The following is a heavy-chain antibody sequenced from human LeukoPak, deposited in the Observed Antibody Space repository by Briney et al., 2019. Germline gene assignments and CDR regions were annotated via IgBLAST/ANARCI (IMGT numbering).Heavy chain of an antibody. J-gene: IGHJ4*01. CDR1: GGSITSSPYH. CDR3: AGSMVTTDRNFDH. CDR2: VSHTGAT. D-gene: IGHD2-21*02. Sequence: SETLSLTCTVSGGSITSSPYHWAWIRQPPGRGPEWIGTVSHTGATQYSPSLTSRVTISLDTSKNQFSLSLNSVTAADTAIFYCAGSMVTTDRNFDHWGQGTLVTVSS. V-gene: IGHV4-39*07.